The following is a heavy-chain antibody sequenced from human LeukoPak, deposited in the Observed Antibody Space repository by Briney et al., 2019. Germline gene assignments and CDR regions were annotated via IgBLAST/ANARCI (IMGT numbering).Heavy chain of an antibody. CDR3: ASWGYGSDYYYYMDV. J-gene: IGHJ6*03. CDR2: ISSSGSTI. Sequence: GGSLRLSCAASGFTFSDYYMSWIRQAPGKGLEWVSYISSSGSTIYYADSVKGRFTISRNNAKNSLYLQMNSLRAEDTAVYYCASWGYGSDYYYYMDVWGKGTTVTVSS. D-gene: IGHD5-12*01. CDR1: GFTFSDYY. V-gene: IGHV3-11*04.